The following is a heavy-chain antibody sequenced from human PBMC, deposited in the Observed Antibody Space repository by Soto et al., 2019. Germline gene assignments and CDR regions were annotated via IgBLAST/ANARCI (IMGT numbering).Heavy chain of an antibody. V-gene: IGHV3-23*01. Sequence: LRLSCAASGFTFSSYAMSWVRQAPGKGLEWVSAISGSGGSTYYADSVKGRFTISRDNSKNTLYLQMNSLRAEDTAVYYCAKDLGDCSGGSCSPPGPDYWGQGTLVTVSS. J-gene: IGHJ4*02. D-gene: IGHD2-15*01. CDR3: AKDLGDCSGGSCSPPGPDY. CDR1: GFTFSSYA. CDR2: ISGSGGST.